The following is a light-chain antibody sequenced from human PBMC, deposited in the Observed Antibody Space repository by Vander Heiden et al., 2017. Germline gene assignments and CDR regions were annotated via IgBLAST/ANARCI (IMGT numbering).Light chain of an antibody. CDR2: AAS. J-gene: IGKJ1*01. CDR1: QSISSY. Sequence: DIQITQSPSSLSASVGDRVTITCRASQSISSYLNWYQQKPGKAPRLLIYAASSCLSGVPARFSGSRSGTDFTLTISSLQPEDFATYYCQQSYSSGRTFGQGTKVEIK. V-gene: IGKV1-39*01. CDR3: QQSYSSGRT.